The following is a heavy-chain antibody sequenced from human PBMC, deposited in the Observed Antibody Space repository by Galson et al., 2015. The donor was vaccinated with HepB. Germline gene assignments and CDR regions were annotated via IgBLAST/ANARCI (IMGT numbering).Heavy chain of an antibody. CDR2: IKQDGSEK. J-gene: IGHJ4*02. V-gene: IGHV3-7*01. D-gene: IGHD5-18*01. CDR3: ARDDDTADTFDY. CDR1: GFTFSSYW. Sequence: SLRLSCAASGFTFSSYWMSWVRQAPGKGLEWVANIKQDGSEKYYVDSVKGRFTISRDNAKNSLYLQMSSLRAEDTAVYYCARDDDTADTFDYWGQGTLVTVSS.